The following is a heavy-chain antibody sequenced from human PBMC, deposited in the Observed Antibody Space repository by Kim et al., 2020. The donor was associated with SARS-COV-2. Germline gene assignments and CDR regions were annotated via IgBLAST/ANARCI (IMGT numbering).Heavy chain of an antibody. V-gene: IGHV3-21*01. J-gene: IGHJ6*02. D-gene: IGHD2-15*01. CDR2: ISSSSSYI. CDR3: ARDGNYCRGGSCYGMDV. CDR1: GFTFSSYS. Sequence: GGSLRLSCAASGFTFSSYSMNWVRQAPGKGLEWVSSISSSSSYIYYADSVKGRFTISRDNAKNSLYLQMHSLRAEDTAVYYCARDGNYCRGGSCYGMDVWGQGTTVTVSS.